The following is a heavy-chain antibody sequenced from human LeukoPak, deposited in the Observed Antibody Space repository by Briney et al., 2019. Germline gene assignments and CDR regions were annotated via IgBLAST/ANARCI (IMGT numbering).Heavy chain of an antibody. CDR3: ARDLITMVRGVIPPDY. V-gene: IGHV3-30-3*01. D-gene: IGHD3-10*01. CDR1: GFPFISYA. Sequence: GGSLRLSCAASGFPFISYAMHWVRQAPGKGLEWVAVISYDGSNKYYADSVKGRFTISRDNSKNTLYLQMNSLRAEDTAVYYCARDLITMVRGVIPPDYWGQGTLVTVSS. J-gene: IGHJ4*02. CDR2: ISYDGSNK.